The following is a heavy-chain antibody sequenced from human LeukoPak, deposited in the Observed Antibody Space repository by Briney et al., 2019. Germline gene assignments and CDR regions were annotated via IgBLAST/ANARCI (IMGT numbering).Heavy chain of an antibody. V-gene: IGHV4-39*07. CDR1: GVSISSSNSY. J-gene: IGHJ4*02. Sequence: SETLSLTCTVSGVSISSSNSYWGWIRQPPGKGLEWIGSIYYSGNTYYNASLKSQVSISIDTSKNQFSLRLSSVTAADTAVYYCARSCTGGSCYSQFDYWGQGSLVTVSS. CDR2: IYYSGNT. CDR3: ARSCTGGSCYSQFDY. D-gene: IGHD2-15*01.